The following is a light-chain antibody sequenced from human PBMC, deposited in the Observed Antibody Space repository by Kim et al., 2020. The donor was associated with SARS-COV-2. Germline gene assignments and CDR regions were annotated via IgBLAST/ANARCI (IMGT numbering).Light chain of an antibody. J-gene: IGKJ2*03. CDR2: GAS. CDR1: QSVSTSY. Sequence: EIVLTQSPDTLSLSPGERATLSCRASQSVSTSYLAWYQQKPGQAPRLLIYGASSRATGIPVRFSGSGSGTDFTLTISRLEPEDFAVYYCQQYGSSPYSFGQGTKLEI. V-gene: IGKV3-20*01. CDR3: QQYGSSPYS.